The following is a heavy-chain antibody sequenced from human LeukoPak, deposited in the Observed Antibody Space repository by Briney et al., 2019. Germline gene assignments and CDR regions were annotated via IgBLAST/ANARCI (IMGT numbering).Heavy chain of an antibody. CDR2: IYSGGTT. Sequence: GGSLRLSCAASGFTFSDYYMSWIRQAPGKGLEWVSIIYSGGTTYYADSVKGRFTISRDNSKNTLYLQMNSLRAEDTAVYYCARNYYGSGSRAFDIWGQGTMVTVSS. V-gene: IGHV3-66*01. CDR1: GFTFSDYY. D-gene: IGHD3-10*01. J-gene: IGHJ3*02. CDR3: ARNYYGSGSRAFDI.